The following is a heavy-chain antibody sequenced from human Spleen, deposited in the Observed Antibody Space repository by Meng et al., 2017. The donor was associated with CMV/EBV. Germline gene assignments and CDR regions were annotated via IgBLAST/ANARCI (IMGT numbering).Heavy chain of an antibody. V-gene: IGHV3-53*01. D-gene: IGHD6-19*01. CDR2: IYGGGST. CDR3: AKEAVFGSGWYVGAFDI. Sequence: GESLKISCAASGLTVSSNDMSWVRQVPGKGLEWVPVIYGGGSTNYADSVKGRFTISRDNSKNTLYLQMNSLRAEDTAVYYCAKEAVFGSGWYVGAFDIWGQGTMVTVSS. CDR1: GLTVSSND. J-gene: IGHJ3*02.